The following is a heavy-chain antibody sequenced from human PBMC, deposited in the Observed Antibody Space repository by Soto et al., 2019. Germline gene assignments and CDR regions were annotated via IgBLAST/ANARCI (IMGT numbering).Heavy chain of an antibody. V-gene: IGHV3-7*01. D-gene: IGHD3-3*01. CDR3: ARSYHYYDFWGGGSRGGYFYGMDG. CDR1: GFTVSASW. J-gene: IGHJ6*02. CDR2: IKGDGSEK. Sequence: PRLSCPASGFTVSASWRTWVRQAPWKGLEWLANIKGDGSEKYYVDSVKGRFTISRDNAKDSLYLQMNSLRDEDTAVYFCARSYHYYDFWGGGSRGGYFYGMDGWGQGTKVTFSS.